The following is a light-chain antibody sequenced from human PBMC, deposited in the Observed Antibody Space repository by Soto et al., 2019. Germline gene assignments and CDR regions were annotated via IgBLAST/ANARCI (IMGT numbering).Light chain of an antibody. J-gene: IGLJ1*01. CDR2: TNI. CDR1: SSNIGAGSD. CDR3: QSYDSSLSAYV. Sequence: QSALTQPPSVSGAPGQRVTVSCTGSSSNIGAGSDVHWYQQLPGTAPKLLIYTNINRPPGVPDRFSGSKSGTSASLAITGLQAEDEADYYCQSYDSSLSAYVFGPGTQLTVL. V-gene: IGLV1-40*01.